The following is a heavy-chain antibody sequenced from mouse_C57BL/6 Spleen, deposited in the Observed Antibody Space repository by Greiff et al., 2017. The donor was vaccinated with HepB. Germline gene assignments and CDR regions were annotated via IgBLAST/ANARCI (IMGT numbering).Heavy chain of an antibody. CDR3: TTLTTVVAPYWYFDV. Sequence: DVQLQESGAELVRPGASVKLSCTASGFNIKDDYMHWVKQRPEQGLEWIGWIDPENGDTEYASKFQGKATITADTSSNTAYLQLSSLTSEDTAVYYCTTLTTVVAPYWYFDVWGTGTTVTVSS. CDR1: GFNIKDDY. J-gene: IGHJ1*03. CDR2: IDPENGDT. D-gene: IGHD1-1*01. V-gene: IGHV14-4*01.